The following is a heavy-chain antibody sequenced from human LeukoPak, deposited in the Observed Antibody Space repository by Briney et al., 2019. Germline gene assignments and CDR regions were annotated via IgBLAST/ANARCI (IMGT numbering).Heavy chain of an antibody. CDR1: GGTFSSYA. CDR2: IIPIFGTA. V-gene: IGHV1-69*13. D-gene: IGHD3-22*01. CDR3: ARGVVSYYDSSGYYFFDY. Sequence: SVKVSCKASGGTFSSYAISWVRQAPGQGLEWMGGIIPIFGTANYAQKFQGRVTITADESTSTAYMELSSLRSEDTAVYYCARGVVSYYDSSGYYFFDYWGQGTLVTVSS. J-gene: IGHJ4*02.